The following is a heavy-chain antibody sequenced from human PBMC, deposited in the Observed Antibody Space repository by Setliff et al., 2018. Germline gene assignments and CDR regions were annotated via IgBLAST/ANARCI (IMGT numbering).Heavy chain of an antibody. CDR1: GFSLSTSLVG. D-gene: IGHD2-21*01. V-gene: IGHV2-5*01. Sequence: SGPRWNPTQTLTLTCTFSGFSLSTSLVGVGWIRQPPGKALEWLALIYWNDEKRYSPSLKSRLTITKDTSKNQVVLTMTNMDPVDTATYYCAHIAGGGNSPRHDYWGQGTLVTVSS. J-gene: IGHJ4*02. CDR2: IYWNDEK. CDR3: AHIAGGGNSPRHDY.